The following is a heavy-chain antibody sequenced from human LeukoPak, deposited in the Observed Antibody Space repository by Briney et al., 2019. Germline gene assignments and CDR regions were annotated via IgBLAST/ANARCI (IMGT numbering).Heavy chain of an antibody. Sequence: PGGSLRLSCAASGFTFSSYWLSWVRQAQGQGLVWVANIKYDGSEKDYVYSVKGRFTISTDDAKNSLYLQMHSLGAEDTAVYYCAAFYGVNLCWYFELWRRGTLVTVSS. V-gene: IGHV3-7*01. CDR2: IKYDGSEK. CDR3: AAFYGVNLCWYFEL. J-gene: IGHJ2*01. D-gene: IGHD4-23*01. CDR1: GFTFSSYW.